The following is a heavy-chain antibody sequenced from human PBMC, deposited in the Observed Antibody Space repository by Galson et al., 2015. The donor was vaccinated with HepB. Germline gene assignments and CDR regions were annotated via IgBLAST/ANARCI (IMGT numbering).Heavy chain of an antibody. J-gene: IGHJ4*02. CDR3: AKDSAWRTIRMPDY. CDR1: GGSISSDYW. Sequence: ETLSLTCAVSGGSISSDYWWNWVRHVPGKGLVWVAYIDSDERGTKYADSVKGRFTISRDNSKNTLYLQMSSPKTEDTAVYFCAKDSAWRTIRMPDYWGQGTLVTVSS. D-gene: IGHD2-2*01. CDR2: IDSDERGT. V-gene: IGHV3-74*03.